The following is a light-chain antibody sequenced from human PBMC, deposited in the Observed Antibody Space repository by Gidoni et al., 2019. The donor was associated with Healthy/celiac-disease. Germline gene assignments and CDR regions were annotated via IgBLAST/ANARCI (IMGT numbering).Light chain of an antibody. V-gene: IGKV3-20*01. Sequence: ENVFPQSPGTLSLSPGERATLTCRASQSVSSSNLAWYQQKPGQAPRLLIYGASSRAAGIPERFSGSGSGTDFTLTISRLEPEAFAVYYCRQYGSSPWTCGQGTKVEIK. CDR3: RQYGSSPWT. CDR2: GAS. CDR1: QSVSSSN. J-gene: IGKJ1*01.